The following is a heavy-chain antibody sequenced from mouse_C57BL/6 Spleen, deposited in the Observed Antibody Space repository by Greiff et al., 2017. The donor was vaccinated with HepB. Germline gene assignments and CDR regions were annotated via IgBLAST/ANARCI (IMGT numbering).Heavy chain of an antibody. J-gene: IGHJ2*01. CDR2: IRNKANGYTT. D-gene: IGHD4-1*01. V-gene: IGHV7-3*01. CDR1: GFTFTDYY. Sequence: EVNLVESGGGLVQPGGSLSLSCAASGFTFTDYYMSWVRQPPGKALEWLGFIRNKANGYTTEYSASVKGRFTISRDNSQSILYLQMNALRAEDSATYYCARALTGALDYWGQGTTLTVSS. CDR3: ARALTGALDY.